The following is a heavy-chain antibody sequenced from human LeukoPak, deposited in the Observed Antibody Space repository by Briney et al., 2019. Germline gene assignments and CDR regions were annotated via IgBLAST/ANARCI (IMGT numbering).Heavy chain of an antibody. J-gene: IGHJ4*02. CDR2: IYYSGST. CDR3: ARGSVTTPFDY. CDR1: GGSISSGGYY. V-gene: IGHV4-31*03. D-gene: IGHD4-17*01. Sequence: SETLSLTCTVSGGSISSGGYYWSWIRQHPGKGLEWIGYIYYSGSTYYNPSLKSRVTISVDTSKNQFSLKLSSVTAADTAVYYCARGSVTTPFDYWGQGTLVTVSS.